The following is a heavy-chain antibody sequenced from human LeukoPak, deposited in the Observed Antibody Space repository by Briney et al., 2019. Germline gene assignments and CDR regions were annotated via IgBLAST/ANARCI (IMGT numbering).Heavy chain of an antibody. D-gene: IGHD3-3*01. Sequence: SETLPLTCTVSGASVSSDNYYWSWIRQPPGKGLEWIGHLHYSGSTNYNPSLQGRVTILRDTSKNQFSLNLRSVTAADTAVYYCARGPTYYDFWSGFAMDVWGQGTTVTVSS. CDR1: GASVSSDNYY. CDR3: ARGPTYYDFWSGFAMDV. CDR2: LHYSGST. J-gene: IGHJ6*02. V-gene: IGHV4-61*01.